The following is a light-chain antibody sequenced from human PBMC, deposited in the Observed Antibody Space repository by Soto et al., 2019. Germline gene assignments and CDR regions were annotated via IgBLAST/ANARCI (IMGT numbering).Light chain of an antibody. CDR2: DNN. V-gene: IGLV1-51*01. Sequence: QSVLTQPPSMSAAPGQKVTISCSGSSSNIGNNFVSWYQQFPGTAPKLLIYDNNKRPSGIPDRFSGSRSGTSATLGITGVQTGDEADFYCGTWDSSLSAGVFGGGTQLTVL. CDR1: SSNIGNNF. CDR3: GTWDSSLSAGV. J-gene: IGLJ2*01.